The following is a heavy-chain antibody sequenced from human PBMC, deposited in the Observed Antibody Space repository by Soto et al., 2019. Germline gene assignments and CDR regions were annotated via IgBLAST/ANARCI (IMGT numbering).Heavy chain of an antibody. J-gene: IGHJ3*01. CDR2: TRNKASSYTT. CDR1: GFTFSDHY. CDR3: ATPQKAGWRHWAFDV. D-gene: IGHD6-19*01. V-gene: IGHV3-72*01. Sequence: GGSLRLSCAASGFTFSDHYMDWVRQAPGKGLEWVGRTRNKASSYTTEYAASVKGRFTISRDDSKNSLYLQMNSLKTEDTAVYYCATPQKAGWRHWAFDVWGQGTMVTVSS.